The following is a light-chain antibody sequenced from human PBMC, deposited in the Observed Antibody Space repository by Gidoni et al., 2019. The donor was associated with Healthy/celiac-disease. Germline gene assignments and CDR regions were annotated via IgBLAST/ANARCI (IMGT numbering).Light chain of an antibody. CDR3: QQYGSSPWT. CDR2: GAS. Sequence: DIGLTQSPGTLSLSPGERATLSCSASQSVSSSYLAWYQQKPGQAPRLLIYGASSRDTGIPDRFSGSGSGTDFTLTISRLEPEDFAVYYCQQYGSSPWTFXXXTKVEIK. CDR1: QSVSSSY. J-gene: IGKJ1*01. V-gene: IGKV3-20*01.